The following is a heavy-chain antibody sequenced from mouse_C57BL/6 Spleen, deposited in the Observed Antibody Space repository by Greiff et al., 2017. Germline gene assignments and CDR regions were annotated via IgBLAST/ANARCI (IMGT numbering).Heavy chain of an antibody. Sequence: QVQLQQSGAELVRPGASVTLSCKASGYTFTDYEMHWVKQTPVHGLEWIGAIDPETGGTAYNQKFKGKAILTADKSSSTAYMELRSLPSEDSAVYYCTRSYDGYLYFDYWGQGTTLTVSS. D-gene: IGHD2-3*01. J-gene: IGHJ2*01. CDR1: GYTFTDYE. CDR3: TRSYDGYLYFDY. CDR2: IDPETGGT. V-gene: IGHV1-15*01.